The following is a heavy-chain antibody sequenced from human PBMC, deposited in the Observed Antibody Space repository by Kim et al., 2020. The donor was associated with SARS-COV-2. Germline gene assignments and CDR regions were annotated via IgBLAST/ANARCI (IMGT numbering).Heavy chain of an antibody. CDR3: LKDLNY. V-gene: IGHV3-53*01. CDR2: IQSDDRT. J-gene: IGHJ4*02. CDR1: GFTVSTSY. Sequence: GGSLRLSCAASGFTVSTSYMGWVRQAPGRGLEWVSVIQSDDRTYYIDSVKGRFTISRDNSKNTLYLQMTSLRPEDTALYYCLKDLNYWGQGTLVTVSS.